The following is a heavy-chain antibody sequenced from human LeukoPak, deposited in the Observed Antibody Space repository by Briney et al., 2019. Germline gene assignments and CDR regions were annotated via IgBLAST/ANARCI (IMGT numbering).Heavy chain of an antibody. V-gene: IGHV3-30*18. CDR1: GFTFSSYG. CDR2: ISYDGSNK. D-gene: IGHD3-3*01. J-gene: IGHJ4*02. Sequence: PGRSLRLSCAASGFTFSSYGMHWVRQAPGKGLEWVAVISYDGSNKYYADSVKGRFTISRDNSKNTLYLQMNSLRAEDTAVYYCAKERGGYDDFWSGYYTAYFDYWGQGTLVTVSS. CDR3: AKERGGYDDFWSGYYTAYFDY.